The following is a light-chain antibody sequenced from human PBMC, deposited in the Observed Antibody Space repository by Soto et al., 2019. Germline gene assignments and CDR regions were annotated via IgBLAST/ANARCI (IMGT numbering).Light chain of an antibody. J-gene: IGKJ4*01. V-gene: IGKV3-20*01. CDR3: QHYGTSQLT. CDR2: GAS. CDR1: QSVSNNY. Sequence: EIVLTQALGTRSLSPGERATLSCRASQSVSNNYLAWYQQKPGQAPRLLIYGASSRATGIPDRFSGSGSGTDFTLTINRLEPEDFAVYYCQHYGTSQLTFGGGTKVEIK.